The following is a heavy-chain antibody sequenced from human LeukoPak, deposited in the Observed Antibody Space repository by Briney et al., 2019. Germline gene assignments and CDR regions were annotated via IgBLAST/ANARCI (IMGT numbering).Heavy chain of an antibody. Sequence: ASVKVSCKASGYMFTNYGINWVRQAPGQGLEWMGWISAYNGNTNYAQELQGRVTMTTDTSTTTAYMELRSLRSDDTALYYCARGYSSSWYSSDYWGQGTLVTVSS. J-gene: IGHJ4*02. D-gene: IGHD6-13*01. CDR2: ISAYNGNT. CDR3: ARGYSSSWYSSDY. V-gene: IGHV1-18*01. CDR1: GYMFTNYG.